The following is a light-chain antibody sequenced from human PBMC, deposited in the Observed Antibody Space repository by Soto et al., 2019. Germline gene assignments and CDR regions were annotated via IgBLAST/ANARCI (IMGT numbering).Light chain of an antibody. CDR1: SSNIGAGYD. Sequence: SVLPQPPSVSVAPGQRVTISCTGSSSNIGAGYDVHWYQQLPGTAPKLLIYGNSNRPSGVPDRFSGSKSGTSASLAITGLQAEDEADYYCQSYDSSLSALYVFGTGTRSPS. V-gene: IGLV1-40*01. J-gene: IGLJ1*01. CDR2: GNS. CDR3: QSYDSSLSALYV.